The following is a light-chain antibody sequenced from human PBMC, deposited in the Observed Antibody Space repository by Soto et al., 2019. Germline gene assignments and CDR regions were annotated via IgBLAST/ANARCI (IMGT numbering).Light chain of an antibody. CDR2: DAS. CDR3: QHYTLSSGP. Sequence: IHMTQSPSTVSASVGQSVTISCRASQDIVTYLAWYQQKPGKAPKLLIFDASTLQSGVSPRFRGSGSGSDFSLTISNLQPDDVGVYFCQHYTLSSGPFGGGTRLET. J-gene: IGKJ4*02. CDR1: QDIVTY. V-gene: IGKV1-5*01.